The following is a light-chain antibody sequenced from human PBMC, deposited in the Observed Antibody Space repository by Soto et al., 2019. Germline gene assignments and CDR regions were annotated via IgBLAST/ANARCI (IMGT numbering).Light chain of an antibody. CDR1: QSISTY. CDR2: GAS. V-gene: IGKV1-39*01. CDR3: QQSFITPPLT. J-gene: IGKJ4*01. Sequence: DIQMTQSPSSLSASIGDIITITCRASQSISTYLNWYQQKPGKAPKLLIYGASTLQNGVPSRFSGSGSATDYTLTISGLQPADFATYSCQQSFITPPLTFGGGTKVEMK.